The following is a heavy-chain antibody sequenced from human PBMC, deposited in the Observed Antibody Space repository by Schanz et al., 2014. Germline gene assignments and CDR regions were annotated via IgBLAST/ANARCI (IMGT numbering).Heavy chain of an antibody. CDR2: VYTSGST. CDR3: AREPLSGYNWFDP. V-gene: IGHV4-61*02. D-gene: IGHD6-25*01. J-gene: IGHJ5*02. CDR1: GGSISSGGYY. Sequence: QVQLQESGPGLVKPSQTLSLTCTVSGGSISSGGYYWSWIRQPAGKGLEWIGRVYTSGSTNYNPPLKSRATITLDPSKNQFSLKLRSVTAADTAVYYCAREPLSGYNWFDPWGQGSLVTVSS.